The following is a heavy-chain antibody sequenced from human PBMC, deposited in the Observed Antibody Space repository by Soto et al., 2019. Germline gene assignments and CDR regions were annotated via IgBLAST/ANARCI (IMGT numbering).Heavy chain of an antibody. CDR2: IYWNDNE. V-gene: IGHV2-5*04. D-gene: IGHD1-20*01. J-gene: IGHJ4*02. CDR1: GFSLRDNGVG. CDR3: GQCLPYNSRCPY. Sequence: QITLKESGPTLVKPTQTLTLTCTFSGFSLRDNGVGVGWFRQPPGKAPERLALIYWNDNEFYSPSLKTRLTIAKDTSKNQVVLTMTNMDPVDTGTYYCGQCLPYNSRCPYWGQGTLVTVSS.